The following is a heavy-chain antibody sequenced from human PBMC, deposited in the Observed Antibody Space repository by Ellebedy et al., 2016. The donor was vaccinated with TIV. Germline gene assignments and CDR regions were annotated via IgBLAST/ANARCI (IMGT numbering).Heavy chain of an antibody. Sequence: SETLSLXXTVSGYSISSGYYWNWIRQPPGQGLEWIGYIYYSGSTNYNPSLKSRVTISVDTSKNQFSLKLSSVTAADTAVYYCARIQNLMIAAAGNFDYWGQGTLVTVSS. D-gene: IGHD6-13*01. CDR2: IYYSGST. J-gene: IGHJ4*02. V-gene: IGHV4-61*01. CDR1: GYSISSGYY. CDR3: ARIQNLMIAAAGNFDY.